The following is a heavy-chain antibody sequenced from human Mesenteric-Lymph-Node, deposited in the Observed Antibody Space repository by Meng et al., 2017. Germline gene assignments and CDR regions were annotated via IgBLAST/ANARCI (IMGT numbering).Heavy chain of an antibody. D-gene: IGHD6-13*01. CDR1: GFRFSSYE. V-gene: IGHV3-48*03. Sequence: GESLKISCTASGFRFSSYEMNWVRQAPGKGLEWVSYITSSGSTMYYADSVKGRFTISRDNAKNSLYLQMKSLRAEDTAIYYCARSGIGAADYLFDYWGQGTRVTVSS. CDR3: ARSGIGAADYLFDY. CDR2: ITSSGSTM. J-gene: IGHJ4*02.